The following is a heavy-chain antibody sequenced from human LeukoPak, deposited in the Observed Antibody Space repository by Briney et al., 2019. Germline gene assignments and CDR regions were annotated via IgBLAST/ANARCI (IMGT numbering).Heavy chain of an antibody. CDR2: IYHSGST. J-gene: IGHJ4*02. D-gene: IGHD3-16*02. Sequence: KPSETLSLTCAVSGYSISSGYYWGWIRQPPGKGLEWIGSIYHSGSTYYNPSLKSRVTISVDTSKNQFSLKLSSVTAADTAVYYCARSMVGGVIVIVYWGQGILVTVSS. CDR1: GYSISSGYY. V-gene: IGHV4-38-2*01. CDR3: ARSMVGGVIVIVY.